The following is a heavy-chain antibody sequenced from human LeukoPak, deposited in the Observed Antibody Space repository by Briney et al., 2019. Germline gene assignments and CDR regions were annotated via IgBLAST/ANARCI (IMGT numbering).Heavy chain of an antibody. Sequence: GASVKVSCKASGYTFTGYYMHWVRQAPGQGLEWMGWINPNSGGTNYAQRFQGRVTMTRDTSISTAYMELSRLRSDDTAVYYCARDGDNGNSDAFDIWGQGTMVTVSS. CDR3: ARDGDNGNSDAFDI. CDR2: INPNSGGT. CDR1: GYTFTGYY. D-gene: IGHD1/OR15-1a*01. J-gene: IGHJ3*02. V-gene: IGHV1-2*02.